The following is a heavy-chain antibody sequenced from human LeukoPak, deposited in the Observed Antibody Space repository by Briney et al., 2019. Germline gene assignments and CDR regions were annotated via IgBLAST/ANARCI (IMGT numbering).Heavy chain of an antibody. V-gene: IGHV3-30*18. CDR3: AKTRGAAAGSSIIDY. CDR1: GFTFSNYG. Sequence: TGGSLRLSCAASGFTFSNYGMHWVRQAPGKGLEWVAVISYDGSNKYCADSVKGRFTISRDSSKNTLYLQMNSLRAEDTAVYYCAKTRGAAAGSSIIDYWGQGTLVTVSS. D-gene: IGHD6-13*01. CDR2: ISYDGSNK. J-gene: IGHJ4*02.